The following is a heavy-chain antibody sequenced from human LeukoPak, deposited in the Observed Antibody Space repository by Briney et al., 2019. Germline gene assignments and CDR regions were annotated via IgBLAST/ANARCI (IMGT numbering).Heavy chain of an antibody. CDR2: ISESGDVT. V-gene: IGHV3-23*01. CDR3: AKSEAVAGLVDY. D-gene: IGHD6-19*01. J-gene: IGHJ4*02. CDR1: GFTFSSSA. Sequence: GGSLRLSCAASGFTFSSSAMSWVRQAPGKGLEWVAVISESGDVTHYADSMKGRFTISRDNSKNTLYLQMNSLRAEDTAVYYCAKSEAVAGLVDYWGQGTLVTVSS.